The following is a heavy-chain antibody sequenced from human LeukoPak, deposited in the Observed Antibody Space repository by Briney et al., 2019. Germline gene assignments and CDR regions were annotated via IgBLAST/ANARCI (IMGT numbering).Heavy chain of an antibody. J-gene: IGHJ5*02. Sequence: SETLSLTCTASGGSISSYYWGWIRQPPGERLEWIGYIYHSGSTNYNPSLKSRVTISVDTSKNQFPLKLSSVTAADTAVYYCARGSSWVGWFDPWGQGTLVTVSS. CDR1: GGSISSYY. D-gene: IGHD6-13*01. V-gene: IGHV4-59*01. CDR2: IYHSGST. CDR3: ARGSSWVGWFDP.